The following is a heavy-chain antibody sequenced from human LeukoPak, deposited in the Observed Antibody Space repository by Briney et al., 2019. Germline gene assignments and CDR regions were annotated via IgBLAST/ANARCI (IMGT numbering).Heavy chain of an antibody. CDR1: GYTFTGYF. D-gene: IGHD1-26*01. J-gene: IGHJ4*02. V-gene: IGHV1-2*02. CDR2: INPNSADT. Sequence: ASVKVSCKASGYTFTGYFLHWVRQAPGQGPEWMGWINPNSADTNYAQKVQDGVSMTRDTSISTAYMELGRLRSDDTAVYYCARLKGSGSYTNFDFWGQGTLVTVSS. CDR3: ARLKGSGSYTNFDF.